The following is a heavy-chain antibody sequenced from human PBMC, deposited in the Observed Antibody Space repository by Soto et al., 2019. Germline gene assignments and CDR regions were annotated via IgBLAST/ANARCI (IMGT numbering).Heavy chain of an antibody. D-gene: IGHD6-19*01. CDR2: INPDGSIT. V-gene: IGHV3-74*01. J-gene: IGHJ4*02. Sequence: GGSLRLSCAASGFTFSTYWMHWVRQVPGKGLEWVSRINPDGSITNYADSVKGRFTISRDNAKNTLYLQMNRLRAEDRAVDQCVGEQDGWLDHWGQGTLVTVSS. CDR3: VGEQDGWLDH. CDR1: GFTFSTYW.